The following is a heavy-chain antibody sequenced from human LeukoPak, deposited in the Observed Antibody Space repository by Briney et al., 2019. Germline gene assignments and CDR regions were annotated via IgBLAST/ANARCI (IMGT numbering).Heavy chain of an antibody. CDR2: INQYGSEK. D-gene: IGHD3-10*01. J-gene: IGHJ3*02. CDR3: AKPPGRLLLYALDI. V-gene: IGHV3-7*05. Sequence: GGSLRLSCAASGFSFSSYWMSCVRQAPGKGLEWVANINQYGSEKYYVDSVKGRFTISRDNAKNSLYVQMNSLRAEDTAVYYCAKPPGRLLLYALDIWGQGTMVTVSS. CDR1: GFSFSSYW.